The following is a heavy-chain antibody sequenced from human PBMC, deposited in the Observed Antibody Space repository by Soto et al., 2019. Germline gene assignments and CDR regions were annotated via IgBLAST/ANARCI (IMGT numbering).Heavy chain of an antibody. D-gene: IGHD6-13*01. CDR3: ARTAAAGKYYDGMDV. V-gene: IGHV5-51*01. J-gene: IGHJ6*02. Sequence: PGESLKISCKGSGYSFTSYWIGWVRQMPGKGLECMGIIYPGDSDTRYSPSFQGQVTISADKSISTAYLQWSSLKASDTAMYYCARTAAAGKYYDGMDVWGQGTPVTVSS. CDR1: GYSFTSYW. CDR2: IYPGDSDT.